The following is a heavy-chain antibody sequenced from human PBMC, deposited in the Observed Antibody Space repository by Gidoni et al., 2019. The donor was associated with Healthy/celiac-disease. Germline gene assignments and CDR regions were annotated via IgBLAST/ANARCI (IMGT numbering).Heavy chain of an antibody. V-gene: IGHV1-69*02. CDR1: GGTFSSYT. J-gene: IGHJ4*02. CDR3: ARLVDSSSPFDY. Sequence: QVQLVQSGAEVKKPGSSVKVSCKASGGTFSSYTISWVRQAPGQGLEWMGRIIPILGIANYAQKFQGRVTITADKSTSTAYMELSSLRSEDTAVYYCARLVDSSSPFDYWGQGTLVTVSS. D-gene: IGHD6-6*01. CDR2: IIPILGIA.